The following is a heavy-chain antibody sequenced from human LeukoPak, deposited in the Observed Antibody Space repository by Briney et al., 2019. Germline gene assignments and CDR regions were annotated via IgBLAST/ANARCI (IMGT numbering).Heavy chain of an antibody. Sequence: PSETLSLTCAVYGGSFSGYYWSWIRQPPGKGLEWIGEINHSGSTNYNPSLKSRVTISVDTSKNQFSLKLSSVTAADTAVYYCARVDFWSGFDHWGQGTLVTVSS. CDR1: GGSFSGYY. J-gene: IGHJ4*02. V-gene: IGHV4-34*01. CDR2: INHSGST. D-gene: IGHD3-3*01. CDR3: ARVDFWSGFDH.